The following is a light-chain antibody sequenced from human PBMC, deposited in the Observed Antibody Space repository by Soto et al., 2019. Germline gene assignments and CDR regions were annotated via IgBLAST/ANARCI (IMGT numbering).Light chain of an antibody. CDR2: AAS. V-gene: IGKV1-9*01. CDR3: QQLNYSPFT. J-gene: IGKJ3*01. CDR1: QDIGNY. Sequence: IQLTQSPSSLSASVGDGVSITCRASQDIGNYLAWYQQTPGKDPKLLIYAASTFQSGVPSRFRGSGSWTIYALPISSLQHEDLATYYCQQLNYSPFTFGPGTKVDI.